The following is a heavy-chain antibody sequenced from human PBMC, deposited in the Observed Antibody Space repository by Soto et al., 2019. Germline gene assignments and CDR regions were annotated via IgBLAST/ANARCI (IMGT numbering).Heavy chain of an antibody. Sequence: EVQLVESGGGLVKPGGSLTLSCAASGFIFTDAWMNWVRQAPGKGLEWVGHVRGKTDGGTTAYAAPGKGRFTSARDEAKSTLYMQMNRLKTEDTGMYYCTTMANYDGNLPFDYWGQGTLVTVSS. CDR1: GFIFTDAW. CDR3: TTMANYDGNLPFDY. J-gene: IGHJ4*02. CDR2: VRGKTDGGTT. V-gene: IGHV3-15*07. D-gene: IGHD5-12*01.